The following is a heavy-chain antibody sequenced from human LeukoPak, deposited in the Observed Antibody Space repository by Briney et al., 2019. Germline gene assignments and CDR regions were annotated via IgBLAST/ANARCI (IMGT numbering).Heavy chain of an antibody. Sequence: GESLKISCQGSGYSFTNHWIGWVRQVPGKALEWMGVIYPGDSDTRYSPSFQGRINISADTSIDTAYLQWSSLKASDTAMYYCARRSLSYYDSSGYYFDYWGRGTLVTVSS. D-gene: IGHD3-22*01. CDR2: IYPGDSDT. CDR3: ARRSLSYYDSSGYYFDY. V-gene: IGHV5-51*01. CDR1: GYSFTNHW. J-gene: IGHJ4*02.